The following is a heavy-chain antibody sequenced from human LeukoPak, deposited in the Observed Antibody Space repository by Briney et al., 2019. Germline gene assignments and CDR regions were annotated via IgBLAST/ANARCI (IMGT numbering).Heavy chain of an antibody. J-gene: IGHJ5*02. Sequence: ASVKVSCKASGYTFTGYYIHWVRQAPGQGLEWMGWINPNSGGTNYAQKFQGRVTMTRDTSISTAYMELSSLISDDTAVYYCARDLGSNWFDPWGQGTLVTVSS. V-gene: IGHV1-2*02. CDR2: INPNSGGT. CDR3: ARDLGSNWFDP. CDR1: GYTFTGYY. D-gene: IGHD3-10*01.